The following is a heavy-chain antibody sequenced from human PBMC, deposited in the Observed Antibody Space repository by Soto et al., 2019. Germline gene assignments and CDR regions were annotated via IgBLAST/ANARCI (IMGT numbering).Heavy chain of an antibody. Sequence: SETLSLTCTVSGGSISSIGYYWGWIRQPPGKGLEWIGNIYYSGSTNYNPSLKSRVTISVDTSKNQFSLKVSSVTAADTAVYYCARGGSGIVVVVAATTNYAFDIWGQGTMVTVSS. V-gene: IGHV4-39*01. CDR1: GGSISSIGYY. CDR3: ARGGSGIVVVVAATTNYAFDI. J-gene: IGHJ3*02. CDR2: IYYSGST. D-gene: IGHD2-15*01.